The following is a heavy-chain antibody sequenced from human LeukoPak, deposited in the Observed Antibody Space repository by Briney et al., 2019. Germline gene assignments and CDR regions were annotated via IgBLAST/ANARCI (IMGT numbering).Heavy chain of an antibody. CDR3: ARDPSIAATLDY. D-gene: IGHD6-13*01. CDR2: IFSGGST. V-gene: IGHV3-53*01. J-gene: IGHJ4*02. Sequence: GGSLRLSCAASEFTVSDSYMSWVRQAPGKGLQWVSVIFSGGSTYYADSVKGRFTLSRDNSKNTLYLQMNSLRAEDTAVYYCARDPSIAATLDYWGQGTLVTVSS. CDR1: EFTVSDSY.